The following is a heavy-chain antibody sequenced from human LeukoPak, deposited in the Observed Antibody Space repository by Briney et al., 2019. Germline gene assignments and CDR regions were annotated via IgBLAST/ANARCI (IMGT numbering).Heavy chain of an antibody. D-gene: IGHD3-10*01. V-gene: IGHV5-51*01. CDR1: GYYFPSYW. Sequence: GESLKISSKGSGYYFPSYWIGWVRQTPGKGLEWMGIIYPGDSDTTYSPSFQGQVTISADKSISTAYLQWSSLKASDTAMYYCARPNYYGSRSPAGYWGQGTLVTVSS. CDR3: ARPNYYGSRSPAGY. CDR2: IYPGDSDT. J-gene: IGHJ4*02.